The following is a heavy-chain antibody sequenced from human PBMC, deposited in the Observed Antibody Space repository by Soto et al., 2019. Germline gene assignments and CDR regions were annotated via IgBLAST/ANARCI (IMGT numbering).Heavy chain of an antibody. D-gene: IGHD3-16*01. CDR2: IYSSGST. CDR1: GDSINGYY. CDR3: ARARYYGAENDF. V-gene: IGHV4-59*01. Sequence: QVQLQESGPGLVKPSETLSLTCNVSGDSINGYYWSWIRQPPGKGLEWIGCIYSSGSTKYSPSLRSRVSMSIDTPKSQFSLKLRSVTAADTAIYYCARARYYGAENDFWGQGTLVTVSS. J-gene: IGHJ4*02.